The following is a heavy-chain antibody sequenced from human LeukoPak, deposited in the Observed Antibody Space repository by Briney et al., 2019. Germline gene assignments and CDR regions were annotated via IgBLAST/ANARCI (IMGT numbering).Heavy chain of an antibody. V-gene: IGHV4-4*07. J-gene: IGHJ4*02. D-gene: IGHD5-18*01. Sequence: SXIRXXXXXGXXWXXRIHSIGLTNHNPSLKRRVTFSLDTSKKQFSLQLSSVTAADTAVYYCARDVLYSYGYSYFDYWGQGILVTVSS. CDR3: ARDVLYSYGYSYFDY. CDR2: IHSIGLT.